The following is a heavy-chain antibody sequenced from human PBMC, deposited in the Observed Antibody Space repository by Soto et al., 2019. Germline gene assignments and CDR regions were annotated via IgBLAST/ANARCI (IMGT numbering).Heavy chain of an antibody. CDR2: IKGTDEST. V-gene: IGHV3-23*01. D-gene: IGHD2-15*01. CDR1: GFTFSTYV. CDR3: AKDVTQWSGVDF. J-gene: IGHJ4*02. Sequence: EVQVLESGGGLVQPGGSLRLSCAASGFTFSTYVMTWVRQAPGKGLEWVSSIKGTDESTYYAESVKGRFTISRDNSKSTVYLQMNSLRAEDAAVYYCAKDVTQWSGVDFWGQGTLVTVSS.